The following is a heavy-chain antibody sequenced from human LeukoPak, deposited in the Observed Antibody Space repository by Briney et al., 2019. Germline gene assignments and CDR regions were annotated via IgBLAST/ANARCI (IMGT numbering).Heavy chain of an antibody. CDR3: AKRTKYYSNYYYYGMDV. CDR2: INHSGST. Sequence: SETLSLTCAVYGGSFSGYSWSWIRQPPGKGLEWIGEINHSGSTNYNPSLKSRVTISVDTSKNQFSLKLSSVTAADTAVYYCAKRTKYYSNYYYYGMDVWGQGTTVTVSS. J-gene: IGHJ6*02. D-gene: IGHD4-11*01. V-gene: IGHV4-34*01. CDR1: GGSFSGYS.